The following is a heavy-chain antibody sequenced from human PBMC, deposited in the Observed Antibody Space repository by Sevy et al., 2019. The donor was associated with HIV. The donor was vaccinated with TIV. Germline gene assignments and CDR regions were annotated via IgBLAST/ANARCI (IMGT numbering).Heavy chain of an antibody. CDR2: IYYNGRT. Sequence: SETLSLTCPVSDASLTSYYWSWIRYSPGKGLEWIGNIYYNGRTNYNPALKSRVIISVDTSKGQFSLRLNSVTPADTALYYCARDSFCTGGICHMFFDHWGQGILVTVSS. D-gene: IGHD2-8*02. CDR3: ARDSFCTGGICHMFFDH. V-gene: IGHV4-59*13. CDR1: DASLTSYY. J-gene: IGHJ4*02.